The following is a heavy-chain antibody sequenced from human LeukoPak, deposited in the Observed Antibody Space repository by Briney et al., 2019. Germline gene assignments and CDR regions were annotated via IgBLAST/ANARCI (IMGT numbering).Heavy chain of an antibody. CDR2: IYYSGST. CDR1: GGSISSNSYY. D-gene: IGHD3-10*01. J-gene: IGHJ3*02. Sequence: PSETLSLTCAVSGGSISSNSYYWGWIRQPPGKGLEWIGSIYYSGSTYYNPSLKSRVTISLDTSKYDFSLKLTSVTAADTAVYYCARRDRIRGDFDTWGQGTLVTVSS. V-gene: IGHV4-39*07. CDR3: ARRDRIRGDFDT.